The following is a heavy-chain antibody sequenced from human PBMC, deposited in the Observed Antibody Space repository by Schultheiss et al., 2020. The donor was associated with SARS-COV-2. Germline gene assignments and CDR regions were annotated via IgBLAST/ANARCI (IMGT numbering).Heavy chain of an antibody. V-gene: IGHV3-23*01. CDR3: AKGGATPFDY. CDR2: ISRNGGAT. D-gene: IGHD1-26*01. J-gene: IGHJ4*02. Sequence: GGSLRLSCAASGFTFSSYGMHWVRQAPGKGLEWVSTISRNGGATYYADSVQGRFTISRDNSKNTLYLQMNSLRAEDTAVYYCAKGGATPFDYWGQGTLVTVSS. CDR1: GFTFSSYG.